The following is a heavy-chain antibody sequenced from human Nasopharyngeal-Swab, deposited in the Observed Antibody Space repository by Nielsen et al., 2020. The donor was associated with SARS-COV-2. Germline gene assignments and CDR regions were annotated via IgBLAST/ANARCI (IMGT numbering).Heavy chain of an antibody. J-gene: IGHJ4*02. CDR2: INHSGST. D-gene: IGHD3-16*01. CDR1: GGSSSGYY. Sequence: SETLSLTCAVYGGSSSGYYWSWIRQPPGKGLEWIGEINHSGSTNYNPSLKSRVTISVDTSKNQFSLKLSSVTAADTAVYYCARRTGGRGFDYWGQGTLVTVSS. CDR3: ARRTGGRGFDY. V-gene: IGHV4-34*01.